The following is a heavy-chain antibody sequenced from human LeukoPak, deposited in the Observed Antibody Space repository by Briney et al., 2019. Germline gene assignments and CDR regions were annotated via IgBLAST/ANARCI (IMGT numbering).Heavy chain of an antibody. CDR3: AKSPGAYYYDSSGS. J-gene: IGHJ4*02. V-gene: IGHV3-23*01. D-gene: IGHD3-22*01. CDR1: RFTFSSYA. CDR2: ITGNSDTT. Sequence: GGSLRLSCAASRFTFSSYAMTWVRQAPGRGLEWVSAITGNSDTTYYADSVKGRFTISRDNSENTLDLQMNSLRAEDTAVYYCAKSPGAYYYDSSGSWGQGTLVTVSS.